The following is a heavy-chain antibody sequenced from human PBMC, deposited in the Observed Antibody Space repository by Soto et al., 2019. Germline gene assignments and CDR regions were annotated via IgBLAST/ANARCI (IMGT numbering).Heavy chain of an antibody. CDR3: ARDPRRTRGWHFDL. Sequence: PSETPSLTCTVSGGSISTSDYYWSWIRQHPVRGLEWIGYVYVSGDTLYNPSLESRVVISVETSENRFSLKLTSVTAADTAVYYCARDPRRTRGWHFDLWGRGTLVTVSS. V-gene: IGHV4-31*03. CDR2: VYVSGDT. J-gene: IGHJ2*01. D-gene: IGHD3-10*01. CDR1: GGSISTSDYY.